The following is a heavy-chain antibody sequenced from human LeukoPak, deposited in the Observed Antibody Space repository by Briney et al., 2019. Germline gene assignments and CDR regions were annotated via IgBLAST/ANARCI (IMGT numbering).Heavy chain of an antibody. Sequence: SETLSLTCTVSGGSISSYYWSWIRQPPGKGLEWIGEINHSGSTNYNPSLKSRVTISVDTSKNLFSLKLSSLTAADTAVYYCARDYYTADYWGQGTLVTVSS. J-gene: IGHJ4*02. CDR3: ARDYYTADY. V-gene: IGHV4-34*01. D-gene: IGHD3-3*01. CDR2: INHSGST. CDR1: GGSISSYY.